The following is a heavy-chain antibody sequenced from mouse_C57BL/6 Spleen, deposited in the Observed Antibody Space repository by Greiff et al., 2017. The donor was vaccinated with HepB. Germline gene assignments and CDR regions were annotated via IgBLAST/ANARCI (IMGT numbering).Heavy chain of an antibody. D-gene: IGHD1-1*01. CDR1: GYTFTDYN. J-gene: IGHJ4*01. CDR3: AREDYYGSSRAMDY. Sequence: VQLQQSGPELVKPGASVKIPCKASGYTFTDYNMDWVKQSHGKSLEWIGDINPNNGGTIYNQKFKGKATLTVDKSSSTAYMELRSLTSEDTAVYYCAREDYYGSSRAMDYWGQGTSVTVSS. CDR2: INPNNGGT. V-gene: IGHV1-18*01.